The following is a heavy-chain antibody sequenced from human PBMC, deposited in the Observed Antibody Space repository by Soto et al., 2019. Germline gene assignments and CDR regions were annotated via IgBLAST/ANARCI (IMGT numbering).Heavy chain of an antibody. CDR3: ARDLAATGPLDY. CDR2: IIPIFGTA. V-gene: IGHV1-69*06. J-gene: IGHJ4*02. D-gene: IGHD3-10*01. Sequence: SVKVSCKASGGTFSSYAISWVRQAPGQGLEWMGGIIPIFGTANYAQKFQGRVTITADKSTSTAYMELSSLRSEDTAVYYCARDLAATGPLDYWGQGTLVTVSS. CDR1: GGTFSSYA.